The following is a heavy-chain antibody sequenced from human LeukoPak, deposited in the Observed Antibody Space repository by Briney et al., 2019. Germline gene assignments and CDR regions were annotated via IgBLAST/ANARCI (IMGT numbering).Heavy chain of an antibody. D-gene: IGHD3-3*01. V-gene: IGHV4-34*01. CDR1: GGSFSGYY. Sequence: SETLSLTCAVYGGSFSGYYWSWIRQPPGKGLEWIGEINHSGSTNYNPSLKSRVTISVDTSKNQFSLKLSSVTAADTAVYYCARHPTYYDFWSGYYFDYWGQGTLVTVSS. CDR2: INHSGST. CDR3: ARHPTYYDFWSGYYFDY. J-gene: IGHJ4*02.